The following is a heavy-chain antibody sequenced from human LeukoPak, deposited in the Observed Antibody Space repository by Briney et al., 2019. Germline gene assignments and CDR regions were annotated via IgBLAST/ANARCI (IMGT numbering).Heavy chain of an antibody. V-gene: IGHV4-30-2*01. D-gene: IGHD3-3*01. CDR1: GGSISSGGYY. CDR3: ARGVNYDFSFDY. J-gene: IGHJ4*02. Sequence: SETLSLTCTVSGGSISSGGYYWSWIRQPPGKGLEWIGYIYHSGSTYYNPSLKSRVTISVDRSKNQFSLKLSSVTAADTAVYYCARGVNYDFSFDYWGQGTLVTVSS. CDR2: IYHSGST.